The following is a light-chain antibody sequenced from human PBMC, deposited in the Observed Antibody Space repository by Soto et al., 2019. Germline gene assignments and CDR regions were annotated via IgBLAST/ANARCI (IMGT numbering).Light chain of an antibody. J-gene: IGKJ2*01. CDR1: QSVSSSY. CDR2: GAS. Sequence: EIVLTQSPGTLSLSPGERATLSCRASQSVSSSYLAWYQQKPGQAPRLLIYGASSRATGIPDRFSGSGSGTDFTLTISRLEPEDFAVYYCQQYGSSPYSFSQGTKLAIK. CDR3: QQYGSSPYS. V-gene: IGKV3-20*01.